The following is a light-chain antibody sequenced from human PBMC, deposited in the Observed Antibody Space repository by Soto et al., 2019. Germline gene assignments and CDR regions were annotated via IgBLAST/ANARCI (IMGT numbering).Light chain of an antibody. CDR1: QSISSY. V-gene: IGKV1-39*01. CDR3: QQSYSTPQT. Sequence: DIQMTQSPASLSASVGDRGTITCRASQSISSYLTWHQQKPGQAPKLLIYAASSLHSGVPSRFSGSGSGTDFTLTISSLQPEDFATYYCQQSYSTPQTFGQGTLVDVK. J-gene: IGKJ1*01. CDR2: AAS.